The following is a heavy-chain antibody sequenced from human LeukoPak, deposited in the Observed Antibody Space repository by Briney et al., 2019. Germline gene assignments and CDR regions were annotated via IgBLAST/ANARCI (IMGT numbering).Heavy chain of an antibody. V-gene: IGHV4-30-2*01. D-gene: IGHD1-7*01. CDR3: ARELELRPYVDY. CDR1: GGSISSGGYY. CDR2: IYHSGST. J-gene: IGHJ4*02. Sequence: SSETLSLTCTVSGGSISSGGYYWSWIRQPPGKGLEWIGYIYHSGSTYYNPSLTSRVTISVDRSKNQFSLKLSSVTAADTAVYYCARELELRPYVDYWGQGTLVTVSS.